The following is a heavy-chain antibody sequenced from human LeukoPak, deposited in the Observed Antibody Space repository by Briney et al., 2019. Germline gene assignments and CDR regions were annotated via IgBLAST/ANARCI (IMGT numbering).Heavy chain of an antibody. J-gene: IGHJ4*02. V-gene: IGHV4-39*07. CDR3: ARGRWEDHLLSFRLYYFDY. Sequence: PSETLSLTCTVSGGSISSSSYYWGWIRQPPGKGLEWIGSIYYSGSTYYNPSLKSRVTISVDTSKNQFSLKLSSVTAADTAVYCCARGRWEDHLLSFRLYYFDYWGQGTLVTVSS. CDR2: IYYSGST. D-gene: IGHD2-2*01. CDR1: GGSISSSSYY.